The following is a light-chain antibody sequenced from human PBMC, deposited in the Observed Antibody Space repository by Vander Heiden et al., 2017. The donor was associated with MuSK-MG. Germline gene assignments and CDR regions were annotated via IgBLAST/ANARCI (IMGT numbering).Light chain of an antibody. CDR2: RGN. J-gene: IGLJ2*01. Sequence: SYELTQPLSVSVALGQTARITCGGNNIGNKNVHWYQQKPGQAPVLVIYRGNNRPSGIPEGFSGSNSGNTATLTISSAQAGDEADYYCQVWDSSTVVFGGGIKLTVL. V-gene: IGLV3-9*01. CDR3: QVWDSSTVV. CDR1: NIGNKN.